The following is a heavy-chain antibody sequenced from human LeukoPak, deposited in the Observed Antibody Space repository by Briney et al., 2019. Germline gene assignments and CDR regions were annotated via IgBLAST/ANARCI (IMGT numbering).Heavy chain of an antibody. V-gene: IGHV4-30-2*01. CDR2: IYHSGST. Sequence: SETLSLTCAVSGGSISSGGYSWSWIRQPPGKGLEWIGYIYHSGSTYYNPSLKSRVTISVDRSKNQFSLKLSSVTAADTAVYYCARGLTTVNLLPPYFFDYWGQGTLVTVSS. CDR3: ARGLTTVNLLPPYFFDY. J-gene: IGHJ4*02. D-gene: IGHD4-17*01. CDR1: GGSISSGGYS.